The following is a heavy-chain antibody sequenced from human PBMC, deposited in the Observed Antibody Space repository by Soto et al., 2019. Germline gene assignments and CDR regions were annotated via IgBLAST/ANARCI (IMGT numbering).Heavy chain of an antibody. V-gene: IGHV4-34*01. CDR2: INHSGST. CDR3: ARSIMITFGGVIPHDY. J-gene: IGHJ4*02. CDR1: GGSFSGYY. D-gene: IGHD3-16*02. Sequence: SETLSLTCAVYGGSFSGYYWSWIRQPPGKGLEWIGEINHSGSTNYNPSLKSRVTISVDTSKNQFSLKLSSVTAADTAVYYCARSIMITFGGVIPHDYWGQGTLVTVSS.